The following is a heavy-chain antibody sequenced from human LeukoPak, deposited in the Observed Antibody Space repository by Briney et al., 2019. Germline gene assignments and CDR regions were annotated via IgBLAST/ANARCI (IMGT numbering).Heavy chain of an antibody. CDR2: ISHDGDNK. D-gene: IGHD3-3*01. Sequence: VRPGRSLRLSCAASGFTLSTYAMHWVRQAPGQGLEWVAFISHDGDNKYYADSVKGRFTISRDNSKNTLYLQMNSLRAEDTAVYYCAEGLGVGSYYFDYWGQGTLVTVFS. J-gene: IGHJ4*02. V-gene: IGHV3-30*18. CDR1: GFTLSTYA. CDR3: AEGLGVGSYYFDY.